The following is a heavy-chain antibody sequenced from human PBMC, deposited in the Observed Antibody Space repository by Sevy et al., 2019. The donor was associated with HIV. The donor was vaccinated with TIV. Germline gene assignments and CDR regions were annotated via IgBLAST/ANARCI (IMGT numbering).Heavy chain of an antibody. J-gene: IGHJ4*02. Sequence: GGSLRLSCAASGFIFSNFGINWVRQAPGKGLEWVAIIWHDGTKKHYLESVKARFTISRDNSKNTVYLQMNSLRVEDSGTYYCVRVTPDEDGTTLDSWGLGTLVTVSS. CDR1: GFIFSNFG. CDR2: IWHDGTKK. CDR3: VRVTPDEDGTTLDS. V-gene: IGHV3-33*01. D-gene: IGHD4-4*01.